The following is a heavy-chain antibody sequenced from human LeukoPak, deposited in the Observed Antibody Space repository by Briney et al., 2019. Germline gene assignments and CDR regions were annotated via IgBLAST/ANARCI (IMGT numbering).Heavy chain of an antibody. D-gene: IGHD2-2*01. CDR3: ARYFVVPAAMRSPRRYYFDY. CDR2: IIPIFGTA. Sequence: SVKVSCKASGGTFSSYAISWVRQAPGQGLEWMGGIIPIFGTANYAQKFQGRVTITTDESTSTAYMELSSLRSEDTAAYYCARYFVVPAAMRSPRRYYFDYWGQGTLVTVSS. V-gene: IGHV1-69*05. CDR1: GGTFSSYA. J-gene: IGHJ4*02.